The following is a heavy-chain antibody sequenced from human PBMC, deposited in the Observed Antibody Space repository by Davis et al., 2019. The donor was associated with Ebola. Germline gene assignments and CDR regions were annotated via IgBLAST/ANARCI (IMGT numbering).Heavy chain of an antibody. D-gene: IGHD3-22*01. J-gene: IGHJ4*02. Sequence: ESLKISCTVFGGSISSYYWSWIRQPPGKGLEWIGYVYYNGGTNYNPSLKSRVTISIDTSKNEFSLKLSSVTAADTAVYYCARMGLSSGYYFFDYWGQGTLVTVSS. CDR1: GGSISSYY. CDR2: VYYNGGT. V-gene: IGHV4-59*01. CDR3: ARMGLSSGYYFFDY.